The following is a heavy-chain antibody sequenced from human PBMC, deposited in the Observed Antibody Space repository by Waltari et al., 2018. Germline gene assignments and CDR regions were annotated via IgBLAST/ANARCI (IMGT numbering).Heavy chain of an antibody. D-gene: IGHD6-19*01. CDR3: AKGKDSSLRRAAVFDI. J-gene: IGHJ3*02. Sequence: EVQLVESGGGLVQPGRSLRLSCAASGFTFDDYAMHWVRYTPGTGLEWVSGISWSSVCIDYADSVKGRFTISRDNAKNSLYLQMNSLRPEDTAYYYCAKGKDSSLRRAAVFDIWGQGTIVTVSS. CDR1: GFTFDDYA. CDR2: ISWSSVCI. V-gene: IGHV3-9*01.